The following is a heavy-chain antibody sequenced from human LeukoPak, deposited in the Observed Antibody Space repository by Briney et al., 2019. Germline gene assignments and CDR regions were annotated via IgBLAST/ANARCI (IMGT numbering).Heavy chain of an antibody. D-gene: IGHD4-17*01. Sequence: GGSLRLSCAASGFTFDDYTMHWVRQAPGKGLEWVSLISWDGGSTYYADSVKGRFTISRDNSKNSLYLQMNSLRTEDTALYYCAKDRDPDYGGFFDYWGQGTLVTVSS. CDR1: GFTFDDYT. V-gene: IGHV3-43*01. CDR3: AKDRDPDYGGFFDY. J-gene: IGHJ4*02. CDR2: ISWDGGST.